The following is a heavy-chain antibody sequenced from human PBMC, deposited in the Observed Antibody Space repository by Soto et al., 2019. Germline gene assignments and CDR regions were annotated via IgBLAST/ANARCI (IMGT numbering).Heavy chain of an antibody. J-gene: IGHJ5*02. CDR2: ISSSGTSI. CDR3: ARAGWQLLAWSDP. D-gene: IGHD2-15*01. CDR1: GFTFRDYY. Sequence: QVQLVESGGALGKPGGSLRLSCAASGFTFRDYYMTWIRQAPGKGLEWISYISSSGTSIYYADSVKGRFTIARDNAKNSLYLQMNSLRAEDTAVYYCARAGWQLLAWSDPWGQGTRVTVSS. V-gene: IGHV3-11*01.